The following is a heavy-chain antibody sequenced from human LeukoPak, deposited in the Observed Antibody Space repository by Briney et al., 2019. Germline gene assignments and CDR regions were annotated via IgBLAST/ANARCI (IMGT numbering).Heavy chain of an antibody. CDR3: ATGLVSAYEY. J-gene: IGHJ4*02. V-gene: IGHV3-74*01. CDR2: IHSDGINT. Sequence: GGSLRLSCAASGLTFTNYWMHGVRQAPGRGLVWVSRIHSDGINTDYADSVKGRFTISRDDAKHMLYLQMHSLRVEDTALYYCATGLVSAYEYWGQGTPVTVSS. CDR1: GLTFTNYW. D-gene: IGHD2-21*01.